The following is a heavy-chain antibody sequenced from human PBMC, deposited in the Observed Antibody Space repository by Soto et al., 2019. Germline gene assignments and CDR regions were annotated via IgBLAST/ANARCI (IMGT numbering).Heavy chain of an antibody. J-gene: IGHJ4*02. CDR3: ARDLGYCSGGSCYSTNYFDY. V-gene: IGHV1-69*13. D-gene: IGHD2-15*01. CDR1: GGTFSSYA. CDR2: IIPIFGTA. Sequence: GSSVKVSCKASGGTFSSYAISWGGQAPGQGLEWMGGIIPIFGTANYAQKFQGRVTITADESTSTAYMELSSLRSEDTAVYYCARDLGYCSGGSCYSTNYFDYSGQGTLVTVSS.